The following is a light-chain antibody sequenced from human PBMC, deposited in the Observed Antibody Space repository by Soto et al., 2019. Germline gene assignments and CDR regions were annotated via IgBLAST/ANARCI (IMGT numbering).Light chain of an antibody. CDR1: SSDVGGYNY. CDR3: SSYTSSSFYV. V-gene: IGLV2-14*01. Sequence: SVLTQPASVSGSPGQSITISCTGTSSDVGGYNYVSWYQQHPGKAPKLMIYDVSNRPSGVSNRFSGSKSGNTASLTISGLQAEDEADYYCSSYTSSSFYVFGTGTKLTVL. J-gene: IGLJ1*01. CDR2: DVS.